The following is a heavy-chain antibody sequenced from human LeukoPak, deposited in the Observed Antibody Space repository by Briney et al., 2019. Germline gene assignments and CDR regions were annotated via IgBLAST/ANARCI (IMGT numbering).Heavy chain of an antibody. CDR3: AKEWELLQYPEIGY. J-gene: IGHJ4*02. CDR2: IRYDGSNK. V-gene: IGHV3-30*02. CDR1: GFTFSSYG. Sequence: GGSLRLSCAASGFTFSSYGMHWVRQAPGKGLEWVAFIRYDGSNKYYADSVKGRFTISRDNSKNTLYLQMNSLRAEDTAVYYCAKEWELLQYPEIGYWGQGTLVTVSS. D-gene: IGHD1-26*01.